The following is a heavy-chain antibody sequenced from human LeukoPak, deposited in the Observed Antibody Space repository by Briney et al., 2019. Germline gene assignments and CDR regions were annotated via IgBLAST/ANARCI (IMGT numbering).Heavy chain of an antibody. D-gene: IGHD3-10*01. Sequence: GGSLRLSCAASGFTFSAYAMSWVRQAPGKGLEWVSAIRNSGDITYSADSVKGRFTISRDNSKNTLYLQMNSLRAEDTAVYYCAKDGDIWLGDLNWFDPWGQGTLVTVSS. J-gene: IGHJ5*02. V-gene: IGHV3-23*01. CDR3: AKDGDIWLGDLNWFDP. CDR1: GFTFSAYA. CDR2: IRNSGDIT.